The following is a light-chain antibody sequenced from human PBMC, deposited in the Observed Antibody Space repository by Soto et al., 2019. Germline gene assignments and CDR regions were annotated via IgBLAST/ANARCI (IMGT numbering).Light chain of an antibody. V-gene: IGKV1-12*01. Sequence: EIQMTQSPSSVSASVGDRVTITCRASQGVGTWLAWSQQKPPEAPRLLIYTASPLHSGVPSRFSGRGSGTYFTLTINSLPPEDFATYYWQQADSFPLTFAGGTKVEIK. J-gene: IGKJ4*01. CDR3: QQADSFPLT. CDR2: TAS. CDR1: QGVGTW.